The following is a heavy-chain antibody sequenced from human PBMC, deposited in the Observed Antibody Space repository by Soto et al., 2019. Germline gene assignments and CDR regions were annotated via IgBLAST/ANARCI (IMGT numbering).Heavy chain of an antibody. Sequence: LRLSCAASGFTFSSYSMNWVRQAPGKGLEWVSSISSSSSYIYYADSVKGRFTISRDNAKNSLYLQMNSLRAEDTAVYYCARKRSGALYNWFDPWGQGTLVTVSS. J-gene: IGHJ5*02. CDR2: ISSSSSYI. V-gene: IGHV3-21*01. D-gene: IGHD2-15*01. CDR1: GFTFSSYS. CDR3: ARKRSGALYNWFDP.